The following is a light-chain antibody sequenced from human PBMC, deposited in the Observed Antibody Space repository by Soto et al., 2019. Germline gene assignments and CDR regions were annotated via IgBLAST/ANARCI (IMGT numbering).Light chain of an antibody. CDR1: QSIRTY. J-gene: IGKJ2*01. CDR3: QQSYSAPYT. CDR2: AAS. Sequence: DIQMTQSPSSLSASVGDRVTITCRASQSIRTYLNWYQQIPGKAPKLLIYAASSLQSGVPSRFSGSGSGTDFTLTISSLQPEDFATYYCQQSYSAPYTFGQGTKLEIK. V-gene: IGKV1-39*01.